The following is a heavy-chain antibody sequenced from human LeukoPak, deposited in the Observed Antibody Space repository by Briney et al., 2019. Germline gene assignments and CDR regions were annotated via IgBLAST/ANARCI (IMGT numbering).Heavy chain of an antibody. CDR3: ARDTANTAMVNYYYYGMDV. Sequence: ASVKVSCKASGGTFSSYATSWVRQAPGQGLEWMGGIIPIFGTANYAQKFQGRVTITADESTSTAYMELSSLRSEDTAVYYCARDTANTAMVNYYYYGMDVWGQGTTVTVSS. J-gene: IGHJ6*02. V-gene: IGHV1-69*13. D-gene: IGHD5-18*01. CDR1: GGTFSSYA. CDR2: IIPIFGTA.